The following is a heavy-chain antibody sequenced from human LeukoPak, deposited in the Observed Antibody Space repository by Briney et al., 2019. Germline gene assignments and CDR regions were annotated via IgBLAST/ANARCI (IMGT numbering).Heavy chain of an antibody. CDR2: IYHSGST. D-gene: IGHD6-13*01. J-gene: IGHJ3*02. V-gene: IGHV4-4*02. CDR1: GGSISSSNW. CDR3: ARATRRVWYHDSINS. Sequence: KPSGTLSLTCAVSGGSISSSNWWSWVRQPPGKGLEWIGEIYHSGSTNYNPSLKSRVTISVDKSKNQFSLKLSSVTAADTAVYYCARATRRVWYHDSINSWRQPRIVTVSS.